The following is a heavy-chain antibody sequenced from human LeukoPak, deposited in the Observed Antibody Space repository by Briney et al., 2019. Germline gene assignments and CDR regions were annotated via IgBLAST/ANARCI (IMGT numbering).Heavy chain of an antibody. V-gene: IGHV4-34*01. Sequence: SETLSLTCAVYGGSFSGYYWSWIRQPPGKGLEWIGEINHSGSTNYNPSLKSRVTISVDTSKNQFSLKLSSVTAADTAVYYCARARYNWNDALGAFDIWGQGTMVTVSS. CDR3: ARARYNWNDALGAFDI. CDR1: GGSFSGYY. CDR2: INHSGST. D-gene: IGHD1-1*01. J-gene: IGHJ3*02.